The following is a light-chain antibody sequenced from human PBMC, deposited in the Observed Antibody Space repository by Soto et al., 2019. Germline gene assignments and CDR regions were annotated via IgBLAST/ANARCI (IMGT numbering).Light chain of an antibody. J-gene: IGLJ3*02. CDR1: SNTIDTYNL. Sequence: QSALTQPASVSGSPGQSITISCTGISNTIDTYNLVSWYQQYPGKAPKLILYEDTKRPSGVSNRFSGFKSGNTASLTISDLQPDDESDYYCSSYATGSPSVLFGGGTKLTVL. CDR2: EDT. CDR3: SSYATGSPSVL. V-gene: IGLV2-23*01.